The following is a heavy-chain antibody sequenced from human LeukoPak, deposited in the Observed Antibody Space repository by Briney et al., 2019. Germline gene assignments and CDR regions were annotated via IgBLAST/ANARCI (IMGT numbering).Heavy chain of an antibody. Sequence: PGGSLRLSCAASGFTVSSNYMSWVRQAPGKGLEWVSVIYSGGSTYYADSVKGRFTISRDNSKNTLYLQMNSLRAEDTAVYYCARAAVYYDSSGYFTSHDAFDIWGQGTMVTVSS. CDR1: GFTVSSNY. CDR3: ARAAVYYDSSGYFTSHDAFDI. J-gene: IGHJ3*02. V-gene: IGHV3-53*01. CDR2: IYSGGST. D-gene: IGHD3-22*01.